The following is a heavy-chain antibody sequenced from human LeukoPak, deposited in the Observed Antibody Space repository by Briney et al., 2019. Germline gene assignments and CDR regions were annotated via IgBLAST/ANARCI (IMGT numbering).Heavy chain of an antibody. CDR1: GGSISSGGYY. CDR3: ARGMTTVTTEGFGIGY. V-gene: IGHV4-30-4*08. D-gene: IGHD4-17*01. J-gene: IGHJ4*02. CDR2: IYYSGST. Sequence: SETLSLTCTVSGGSISSGGYYWSWIRQHPGKGLEWIGYIYYSGSTNYNPSLKSRVTISVDTSKNQFSLKLSSVTAADTAIYYCARGMTTVTTEGFGIGYWGQGTLVTVSS.